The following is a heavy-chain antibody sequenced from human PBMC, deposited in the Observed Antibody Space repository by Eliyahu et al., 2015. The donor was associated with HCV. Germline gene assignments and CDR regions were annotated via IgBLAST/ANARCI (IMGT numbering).Heavy chain of an antibody. Sequence: EVQLLESGGGLVQPGGSLRXSCAASGFTFSNHAMSWVRQAPGKGLEWVSAINGGGGSTFSADSVKGRFTISRDNSKNTLFLKMNSLRAEDTAVYYCAKGRQPTHSYFAMDVWGQGTTVTVSS. CDR2: INGGGGST. J-gene: IGHJ6*02. V-gene: IGHV3-23*01. CDR3: AKGRQPTHSYFAMDV. CDR1: GFTFSNHA.